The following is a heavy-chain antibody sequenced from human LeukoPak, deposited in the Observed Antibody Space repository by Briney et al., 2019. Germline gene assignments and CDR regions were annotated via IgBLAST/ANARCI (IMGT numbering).Heavy chain of an antibody. J-gene: IGHJ4*02. CDR3: ARQMTTFDY. CDR1: GGSINSYY. Sequence: SETLSLTCTVSGGSINSYYWSWIRQPPGKGLEWIGYIYYSGSTNYNPSLKSRVTISVDTSKNQFSLKLSSVTAADTAVYYGARQMTTFDYWGQGTLVTVSS. CDR2: IYYSGST. D-gene: IGHD5-24*01. V-gene: IGHV4-59*01.